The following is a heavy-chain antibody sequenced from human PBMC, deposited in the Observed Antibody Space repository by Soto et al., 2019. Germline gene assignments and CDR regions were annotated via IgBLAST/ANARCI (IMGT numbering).Heavy chain of an antibody. D-gene: IGHD4-17*01. J-gene: IGHJ6*02. CDR3: ARESDYGGNSVYYYGMDV. V-gene: IGHV3-48*02. CDR2: ISSSSSTI. CDR1: GFTFSRYS. Sequence: EVQLVESGGGLVQPGGSLRLPCAASGFTFSRYSMNWVRQAPGKGLEWVSYISSSSSTIYYADSVKGRFTISRDNAKNSLYLQMNSLRDEDTAVYYCARESDYGGNSVYYYGMDVWGQGTTVTVSS.